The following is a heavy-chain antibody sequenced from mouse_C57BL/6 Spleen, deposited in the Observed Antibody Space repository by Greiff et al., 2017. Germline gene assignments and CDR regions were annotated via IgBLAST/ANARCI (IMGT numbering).Heavy chain of an antibody. CDR3: LVTPCYYAVDY. V-gene: IGHV14-4*01. D-gene: IGHD2-5*01. J-gene: IGHJ4*01. Sequence: VQLQQSGAELVRPGASVKLSCTASGFNIKDYYMHWVKQRPEQGLEWIGWIDPENGDTEYASKFQGKATITADTSSNTAYLQLSSLTSEDTAVDYCLVTPCYYAVDYWGQGTSVTVSS. CDR2: IDPENGDT. CDR1: GFNIKDYY.